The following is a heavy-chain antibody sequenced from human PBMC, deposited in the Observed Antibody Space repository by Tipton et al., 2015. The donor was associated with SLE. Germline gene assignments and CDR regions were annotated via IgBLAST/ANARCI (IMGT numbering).Heavy chain of an antibody. D-gene: IGHD3-10*01. J-gene: IGHJ5*02. CDR3: ARRNPGDWFDP. Sequence: TLSLTCAVYGESFSGYYWSWIRQPPGKGLEWIGEINHSGSTNYNPSLKSRVTISVDTSKNQFSLKLSSVTAADTAVYYCARRNPGDWFDPWGQGTLVTVSS. V-gene: IGHV4-34*01. CDR2: INHSGST. CDR1: GESFSGYY.